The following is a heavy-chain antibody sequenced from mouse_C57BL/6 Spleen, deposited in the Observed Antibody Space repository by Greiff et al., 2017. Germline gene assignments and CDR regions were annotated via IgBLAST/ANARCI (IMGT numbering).Heavy chain of an antibody. CDR1: GYTFTSYW. Sequence: VQLQQPGAELVKPGASVKLSCKASGYTFTSYWMHWVKQRPGRGLEWIGRIDPNSGGTKYNEKFKSKATLTVDKPSSTAYMQLSSLTSEDAAVYYCARIITTVVATGGFDYWGQGTTLTVSS. V-gene: IGHV1-72*01. CDR3: ARIITTVVATGGFDY. J-gene: IGHJ2*01. CDR2: IDPNSGGT. D-gene: IGHD1-1*01.